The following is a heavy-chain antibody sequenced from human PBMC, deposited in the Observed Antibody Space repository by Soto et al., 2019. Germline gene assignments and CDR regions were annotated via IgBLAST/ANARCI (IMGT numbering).Heavy chain of an antibody. Sequence: ASVKVSCKASGYTFTSYGISWVRQAPGQGLEWMGWISAYNGNTNYAQKLQGRATMTTDTSTSTAYMELRSLRSDDTAVYYCASDGSGRPNYYYYMDVWGKGTTVTVSS. CDR2: ISAYNGNT. J-gene: IGHJ6*03. CDR3: ASDGSGRPNYYYYMDV. CDR1: GYTFTSYG. D-gene: IGHD3-10*01. V-gene: IGHV1-18*01.